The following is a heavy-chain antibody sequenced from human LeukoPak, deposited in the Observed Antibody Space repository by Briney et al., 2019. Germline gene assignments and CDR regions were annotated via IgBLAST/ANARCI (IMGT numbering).Heavy chain of an antibody. Sequence: PGGSLRLSCEASGFTFSTYAMNWLRQAPGKGLEWVSVIYSGGSTYYADSVKGRFTISRDNSKNTLYLQMNSLRAEDTAVYYCARELGASYFDYWGQGTLVTVSS. V-gene: IGHV3-66*01. CDR1: GFTFSTYA. J-gene: IGHJ4*02. CDR2: IYSGGST. D-gene: IGHD1-26*01. CDR3: ARELGASYFDY.